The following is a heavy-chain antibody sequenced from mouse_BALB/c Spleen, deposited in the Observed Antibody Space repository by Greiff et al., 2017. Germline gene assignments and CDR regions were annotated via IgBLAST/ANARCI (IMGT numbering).Heavy chain of an antibody. CDR3: ARDGPGYYFDY. CDR1: GFTFSSYA. J-gene: IGHJ2*01. Sequence: DVKLVESGGGLVKPGGSLKLSCAASGFTFSSYAMSWVRQTPEKRLEWVASISSGGSTYYPDSVKGRFTISRDNARNILYLQMGSLRSEDTAMYYCARDGPGYYFDYWGQGTTLTVSS. V-gene: IGHV5-6-5*01. CDR2: ISSGGST.